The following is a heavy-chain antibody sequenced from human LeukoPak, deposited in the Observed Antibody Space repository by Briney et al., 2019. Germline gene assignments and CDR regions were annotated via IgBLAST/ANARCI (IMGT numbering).Heavy chain of an antibody. D-gene: IGHD1-1*01. CDR2: IYYSGST. CDR1: GGSNSSSSYY. V-gene: IGHV4-39*07. J-gene: IGHJ4*02. CDR3: ARDKGPNWNDQYFDY. Sequence: SETLSLTCTVSGGSNSSSSYYWGWIRQPPGKGLEWIGSIYYSGSTYYNPSLKSRVTISVDTSKNQFSLKLSSVTAADTAVYYCARDKGPNWNDQYFDYWGQGTLVTVSS.